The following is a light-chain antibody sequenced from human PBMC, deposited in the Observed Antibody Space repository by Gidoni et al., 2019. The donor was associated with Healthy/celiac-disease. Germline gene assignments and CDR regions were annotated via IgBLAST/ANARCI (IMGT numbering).Light chain of an antibody. CDR1: SSNIGSNS. V-gene: IGLV1-47*01. J-gene: IGLJ2*01. CDR3: AAWDDSLSGL. Sequence: QSVLTQPPSASGPPGQRVTISCSGSSSNIGSNSVYWYQQLPGTAPKLLIYRNNQRPSGVPDRFSGSKSGTSASLAISGLRSEDEADYYCAAWDDSLSGLFGGGTKLTVL. CDR2: RNN.